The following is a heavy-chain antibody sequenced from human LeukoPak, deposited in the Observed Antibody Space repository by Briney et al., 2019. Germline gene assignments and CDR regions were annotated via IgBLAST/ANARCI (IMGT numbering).Heavy chain of an antibody. CDR3: ARDTHNYDFWSGTRRTEYFQH. J-gene: IGHJ1*01. CDR1: GYTLTELS. D-gene: IGHD3-3*01. Sequence: GASVKVSCKVSGYTLTELSMHWVRQAPGKGLEWMGGFDPEDGETIYAQKFQGRVTMTTDTSTSTAYMELRSLRSDDTAVYYCARDTHNYDFWSGTRRTEYFQHWGQGTLVTVSS. V-gene: IGHV1-24*01. CDR2: FDPEDGET.